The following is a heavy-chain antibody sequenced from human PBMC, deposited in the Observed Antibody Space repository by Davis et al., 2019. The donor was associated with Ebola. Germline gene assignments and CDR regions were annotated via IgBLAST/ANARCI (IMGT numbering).Heavy chain of an antibody. CDR1: GGSISSGDYY. CDR2: IYYSGST. V-gene: IGHV4-30-4*01. Sequence: SETLSLTCTVSGGSISSGDYYWSWIRQPPGKGLEWIGYIYYSGSTNYNPSLKSRVTISVDTSKNQFSLKLSSVTAADTAVYYCARHAGYSSSWYLKYYYGMDVWGQGTTVTVSS. J-gene: IGHJ6*02. CDR3: ARHAGYSSSWYLKYYYGMDV. D-gene: IGHD6-13*01.